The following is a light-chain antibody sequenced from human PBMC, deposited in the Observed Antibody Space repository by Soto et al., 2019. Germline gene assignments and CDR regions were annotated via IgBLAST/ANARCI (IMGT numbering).Light chain of an antibody. J-gene: IGKJ3*01. Sequence: DIPMTQSPSSLSASVGDRVTITCRASQTIRYYLNWYQHRPGEAPKLLIYSVSILQNGVPSRFSGGESGADFTLTISSLQPEDFASYYCQQSYSAPFTFGPGTRVDIK. CDR1: QTIRYY. CDR2: SVS. CDR3: QQSYSAPFT. V-gene: IGKV1-39*01.